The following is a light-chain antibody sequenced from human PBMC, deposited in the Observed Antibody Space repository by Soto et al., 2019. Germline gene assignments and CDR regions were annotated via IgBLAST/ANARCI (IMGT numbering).Light chain of an antibody. V-gene: IGLV2-14*01. CDR2: EVT. J-gene: IGLJ1*01. CDR1: SGYIGSYNR. CDR3: SSYTNINTRACV. Sequence: QSVLTQPASVSGSPGQSITISCTGTSGYIGSYNRVSWYQQHPGKAPKLIIYEVTDRPSGVSNRFSGSKSGNTASLTFSGLQAEDEAEYYCSSYTNINTRACVFGTGTKLTVL.